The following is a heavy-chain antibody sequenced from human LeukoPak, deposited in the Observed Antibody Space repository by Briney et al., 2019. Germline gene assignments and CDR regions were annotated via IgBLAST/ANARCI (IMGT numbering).Heavy chain of an antibody. CDR2: INHSGST. D-gene: IGHD1-26*01. Sequence: PSETLSLTCAVYGGSFSGYYWSWIRQPPGKGLDWIGEINHSGSTNYNPSLKSRVTISVDTSKNQFSLKLSSVTAADTAVYYCARCYSGSYYYYYYMDVWGKGTTVTVSS. J-gene: IGHJ6*03. CDR1: GGSFSGYY. V-gene: IGHV4-34*01. CDR3: ARCYSGSYYYYYYMDV.